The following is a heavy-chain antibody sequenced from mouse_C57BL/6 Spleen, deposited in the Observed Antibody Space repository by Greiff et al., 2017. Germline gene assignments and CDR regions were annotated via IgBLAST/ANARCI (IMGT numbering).Heavy chain of an antibody. Sequence: QVQLQQPGAELVKPGASVKLSCKASGYTFTSYWMQWVKQRPGQGLEWIGEIDPSDSYTNYNQKFKGKATLTVDTSSSTAYMQLSSLTSEDSAVYYCARGEYYGSSPAWFAYWGQGTLVTVAA. CDR3: ARGEYYGSSPAWFAY. J-gene: IGHJ3*01. V-gene: IGHV1-50*01. D-gene: IGHD1-1*01. CDR2: IDPSDSYT. CDR1: GYTFTSYW.